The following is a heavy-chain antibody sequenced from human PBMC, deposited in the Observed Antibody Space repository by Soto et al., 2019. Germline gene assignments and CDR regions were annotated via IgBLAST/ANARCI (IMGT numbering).Heavy chain of an antibody. Sequence: GASVKVSCKASGYTSTSYGISWVRQAPGQGLEWMGWISAYNGNTNYAQKLQGRVTMTTDTSTSTAYMELRSLRSDDTAVYYCARDRRDWLTHYYYYGMDVWGQGTTVTVSS. D-gene: IGHD3-9*01. CDR2: ISAYNGNT. CDR3: ARDRRDWLTHYYYYGMDV. V-gene: IGHV1-18*01. CDR1: GYTSTSYG. J-gene: IGHJ6*02.